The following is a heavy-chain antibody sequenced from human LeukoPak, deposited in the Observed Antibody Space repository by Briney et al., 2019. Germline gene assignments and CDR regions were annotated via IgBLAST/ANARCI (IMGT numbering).Heavy chain of an antibody. CDR2: ISSSGSTI. CDR3: ARDYYDSSGPNHY. J-gene: IGHJ4*02. CDR1: GFTFSDYY. V-gene: IGHV3-11*04. Sequence: PGGSLRLSCAASGFTFSDYYMSWIRQAPGKGLEWVSYISSSGSTIYYADSVKGRFTISRDNAKNSLYLQMNSLRAEDTAAYYCARDYYDSSGPNHYWGQGTLVTVSS. D-gene: IGHD3-22*01.